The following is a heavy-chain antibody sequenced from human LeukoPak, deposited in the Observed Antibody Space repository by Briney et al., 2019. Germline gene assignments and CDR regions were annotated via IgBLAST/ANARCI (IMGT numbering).Heavy chain of an antibody. Sequence: SVKVSCKASGGTFSSYAISWVRQAPGQGLEWMGGIIPIFGTANYAQKFQGRVTVTADKSTSTAYMELSSLRSEDTAVYYCAREYLYDYVWGSYRWRGFDYWGQGTLVTVSS. CDR1: GGTFSSYA. J-gene: IGHJ4*02. V-gene: IGHV1-69*06. D-gene: IGHD3-16*02. CDR3: AREYLYDYVWGSYRWRGFDY. CDR2: IIPIFGTA.